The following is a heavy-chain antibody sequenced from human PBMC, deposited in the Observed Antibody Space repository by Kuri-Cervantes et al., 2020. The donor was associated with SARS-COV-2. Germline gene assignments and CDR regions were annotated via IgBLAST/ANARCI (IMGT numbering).Heavy chain of an antibody. CDR1: GFTFSDYY. V-gene: IGHV3-11*04. Sequence: GGSLRLSCAASGFTFSDYYMSWIRQAPGKGLEWVSYISSSGSTIYYADSVKGRFTISRDNAKNSLYLQMNSLRAEDTAVYYCARDSYSGSDTRRIDYWGQGTLVTVSS. CDR3: ARDSYSGSDTRRIDY. CDR2: ISSSGSTI. D-gene: IGHD1-26*01. J-gene: IGHJ4*02.